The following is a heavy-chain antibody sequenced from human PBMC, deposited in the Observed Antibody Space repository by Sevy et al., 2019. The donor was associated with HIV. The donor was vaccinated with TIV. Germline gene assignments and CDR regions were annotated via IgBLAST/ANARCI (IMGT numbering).Heavy chain of an antibody. CDR3: ARDQSYHHGNSGYTFDY. V-gene: IGHV3-33*01. J-gene: IGHJ4*02. D-gene: IGHD3-22*01. CDR1: GFIFSDYG. Sequence: GGSLRLSCAASGFIFSDYGMHWVRQAPGKGLEWVAVIWNEGRNKHFGDSVRGRFTISRDNSKNMLYLQINSLRAEDTAVYYCARDQSYHHGNSGYTFDYWGQGSLVTVSS. CDR2: IWNEGRNK.